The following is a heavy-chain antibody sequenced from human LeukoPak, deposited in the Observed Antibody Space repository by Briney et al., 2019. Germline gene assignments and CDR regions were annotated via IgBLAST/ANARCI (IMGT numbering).Heavy chain of an antibody. CDR3: ARTETTFDY. Sequence: GGSLRLSCAASGFTFSSYWMSWARQAPGKGLEWVANIKQDGSKKYYVDSVKGRFTISRDNAQNSLYLQMSSLRAEDTAVYYCARTETTFDYWGLGTLVIVSS. CDR2: IKQDGSKK. CDR1: GFTFSSYW. D-gene: IGHD1-7*01. J-gene: IGHJ4*02. V-gene: IGHV3-7*03.